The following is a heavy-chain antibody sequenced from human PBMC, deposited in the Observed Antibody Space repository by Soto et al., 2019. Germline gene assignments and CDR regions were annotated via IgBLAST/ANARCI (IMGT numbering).Heavy chain of an antibody. D-gene: IGHD2-21*01. CDR1: GGTFSTYT. CDR3: AFDVQTGVVYFDN. V-gene: IGHV1-69*02. J-gene: IGHJ4*02. CDR2: IIPLFGLP. Sequence: QVQLVQSGAEVERPGSSVKVSCKASGGTFSTYTISWVRQAPGQGLEWLGRIIPLFGLPNHAQKFQDRVTITADKSTDTAYLEMNSLRPEDTAVYYCAFDVQTGVVYFDNWGQGTLVNVSS.